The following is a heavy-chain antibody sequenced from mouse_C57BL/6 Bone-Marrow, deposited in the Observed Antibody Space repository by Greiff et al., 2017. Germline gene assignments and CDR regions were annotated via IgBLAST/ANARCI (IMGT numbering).Heavy chain of an antibody. Sequence: VQLQQPGAELVMPGASVKLSCKASGYTFTSYWMHWVKQRPGQGLEWIGEIDPSDSYTNYNQKFKGKSTLTVDKSSSTAYMQLSSLTSEDSAVYYCAREGATWTDYWGQGTTLTVSS. CDR1: GYTFTSYW. J-gene: IGHJ2*01. V-gene: IGHV1-69*01. CDR3: AREGATWTDY. CDR2: IDPSDSYT. D-gene: IGHD4-1*02.